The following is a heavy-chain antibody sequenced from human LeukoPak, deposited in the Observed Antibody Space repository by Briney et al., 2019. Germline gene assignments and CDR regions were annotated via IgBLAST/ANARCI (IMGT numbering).Heavy chain of an antibody. CDR2: IIPIFGTA. D-gene: IGHD2-15*01. J-gene: IGHJ6*03. Sequence: SVKVSCKASGGTFSSYAISWVRQAPGQGLEWMGGIIPIFGTANYAQKFQGRVTITADESTSTAYMELSSLRSEDTAVYYCARKSVAATPRDIVYQYSYMDVWGKGTTVTVSS. V-gene: IGHV1-69*13. CDR1: GGTFSSYA. CDR3: ARKSVAATPRDIVYQYSYMDV.